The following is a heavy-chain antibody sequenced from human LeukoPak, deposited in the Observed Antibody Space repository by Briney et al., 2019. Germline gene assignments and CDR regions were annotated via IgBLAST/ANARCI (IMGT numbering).Heavy chain of an antibody. V-gene: IGHV3-7*01. CDR1: GFTFSSYW. J-gene: IGHJ4*02. Sequence: PGGSLRLSCAASGFTFSSYWMSWVRQAPGKGLEWVANIKQDGREKYYVDSVKGRLTISRDNSKNTLYLQMNSLRAEDTAVYYCAKGHLIYRLIDYWGQGTLVTVSS. CDR3: AKGHLIYRLIDY. D-gene: IGHD4-11*01. CDR2: IKQDGREK.